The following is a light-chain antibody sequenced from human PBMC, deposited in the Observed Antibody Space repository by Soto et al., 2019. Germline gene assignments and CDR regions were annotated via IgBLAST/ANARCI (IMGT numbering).Light chain of an antibody. CDR3: HQYGSSRRS. CDR1: ETVATN. J-gene: IGKJ1*01. CDR2: GAS. V-gene: IGKV3D-15*02. Sequence: EVVMTQSPATLSASPGERATLSCWASETVATNLAWYQQKPGQAPRLLISGASTRAAGISDRFRGSGSGTEFTLTISSLRAEDFAVYYCHQYGSSRRSFGQGTKVDIK.